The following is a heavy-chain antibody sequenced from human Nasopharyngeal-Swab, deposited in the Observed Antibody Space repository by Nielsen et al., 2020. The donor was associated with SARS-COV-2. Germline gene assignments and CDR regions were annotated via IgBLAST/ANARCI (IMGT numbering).Heavy chain of an antibody. CDR3: APNYYDGSGYYYWFDP. Sequence: SETLSLTCTVSGGSISSGDYYWSWIRQPPGKGLEWIGNVFYTGTTYFNPSLRSRVTMSVDTSKNQFSLNLHSVTAADTAVYYCAPNYYDGSGYYYWFDPWGRGTLVTVSS. CDR1: GGSISSGDYY. V-gene: IGHV4-39*01. D-gene: IGHD3-22*01. CDR2: VFYTGTT. J-gene: IGHJ5*02.